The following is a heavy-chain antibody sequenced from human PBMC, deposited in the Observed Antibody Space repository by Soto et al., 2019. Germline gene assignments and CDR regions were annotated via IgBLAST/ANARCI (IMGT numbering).Heavy chain of an antibody. J-gene: IGHJ6*02. V-gene: IGHV1-69*13. CDR3: ARASIAARRGGWSDDVTYYYYGMDV. CDR2: IIPIFGTA. D-gene: IGHD6-6*01. Sequence: SVKVSCKASGGTFSSYAISWVRQAPGQGLEWMGGIIPIFGTANYAKKFQGRVTITADESTSTAYIELSSLRSEDTAVYYCARASIAARRGGWSDDVTYYYYGMDVWGQGTTVTVCS. CDR1: GGTFSSYA.